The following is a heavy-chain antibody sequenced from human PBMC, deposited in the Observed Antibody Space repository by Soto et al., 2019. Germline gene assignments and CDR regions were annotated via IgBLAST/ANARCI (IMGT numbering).Heavy chain of an antibody. CDR1: VFTFSSYS. V-gene: IGHV3-21*04. CDR3: AKEHKHIVVVVAAPGL. Sequence: GGSMRLSCSASVFTFSSYSMNWVRQATGKGLEWVSSISSSSSYIYYADSVKGRFTISRDNAKNPLYLQMNSLRAEDTAVYYCAKEHKHIVVVVAAPGLWGQGTLVTVSS. J-gene: IGHJ4*02. D-gene: IGHD2-15*01. CDR2: ISSSSSYI.